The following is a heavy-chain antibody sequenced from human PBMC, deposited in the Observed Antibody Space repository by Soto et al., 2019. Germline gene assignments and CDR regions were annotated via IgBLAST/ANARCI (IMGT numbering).Heavy chain of an antibody. V-gene: IGHV5-51*01. CDR3: ARHGEWELLGVDY. J-gene: IGHJ4*02. D-gene: IGHD1-26*01. CDR1: GYSFTSYW. CDR2: IYPGDSDT. Sequence: GESRKISCKGSGYSFTSYWIGWVRQMPGKGLEWMGIIYPGDSDTRYSPSFQGQVTISADKSISTAYLQWSSLKASDTAMYYCARHGEWELLGVDYWGQGTLVTVSS.